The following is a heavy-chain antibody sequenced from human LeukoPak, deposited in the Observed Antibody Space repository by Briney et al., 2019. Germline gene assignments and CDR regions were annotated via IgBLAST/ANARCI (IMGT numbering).Heavy chain of an antibody. Sequence: SETLSLTCTVSGVSVTDYYWTWVRQPAGKGLEWIGRISLSGSTDYNPSLQSRVTMSVDTSKNQFSLTLRSVTAADTAKYYCVRSLGPGPGWSSDVWGRGTLMTVAS. V-gene: IGHV4-4*07. J-gene: IGHJ2*01. CDR3: VRSLGPGPGWSSDV. CDR2: ISLSGST. CDR1: GVSVTDYY. D-gene: IGHD6-19*01.